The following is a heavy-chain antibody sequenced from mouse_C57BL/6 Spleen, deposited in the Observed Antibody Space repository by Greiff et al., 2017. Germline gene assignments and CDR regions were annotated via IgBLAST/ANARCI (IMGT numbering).Heavy chain of an antibody. V-gene: IGHV1-85*01. CDR3: ARPFITTVVAEWYFDV. J-gene: IGHJ1*03. Sequence: QVQLQQSGPELVKPGASVKLSCKASGYTFTSYDINWVKQRPGQGLEWIGWLYPRDGSTKYNEKFKGKATLTVDTSSSTAYMELHSLTSEDSAVYFCARPFITTVVAEWYFDVWGTGTTVTVSS. CDR2: LYPRDGST. D-gene: IGHD1-1*01. CDR1: GYTFTSYD.